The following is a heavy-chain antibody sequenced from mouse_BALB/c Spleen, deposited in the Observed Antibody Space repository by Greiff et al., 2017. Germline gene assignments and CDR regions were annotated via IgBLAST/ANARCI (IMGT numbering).Heavy chain of an antibody. CDR3: ARGRYYRYFDY. Sequence: EVKLVESGGGLVKPGGSLKLSCAASGFTFSSYAMSWVRQTPEKRLEWVASISSGGSTYYPDSVKGRFTISRDNARNILYLQMSSLRSEDTAMYYCARGRYYRYFDYWGQGTTLTVSS. J-gene: IGHJ2*01. V-gene: IGHV5-6-5*01. D-gene: IGHD2-14*01. CDR2: ISSGGST. CDR1: GFTFSSYA.